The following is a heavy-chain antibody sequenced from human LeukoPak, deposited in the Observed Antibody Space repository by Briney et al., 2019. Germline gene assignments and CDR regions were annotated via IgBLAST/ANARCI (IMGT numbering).Heavy chain of an antibody. J-gene: IGHJ4*02. CDR1: GYTFTGYY. CDR3: ARGVVVVPAANHYDY. CDR2: INPNSGGT. Sequence: ASVKVSCKASGYTFTGYYMHWVRQAPGQGLDWMGWINPNSGGTNYAQKFQGRVTMTRDTSISTAYMELSRLRSDDTAVYYCARGVVVVPAANHYDYWGQGTLVTVSS. V-gene: IGHV1-2*02. D-gene: IGHD2-2*01.